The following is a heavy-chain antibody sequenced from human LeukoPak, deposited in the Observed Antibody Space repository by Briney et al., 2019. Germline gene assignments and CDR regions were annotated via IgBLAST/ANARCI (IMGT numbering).Heavy chain of an antibody. CDR3: ARDPHSSHDYSPRGHYYYYYYMDV. D-gene: IGHD4-11*01. CDR2: INPNSGGT. Sequence: GASVKVSCEASGYTFTGYYMHWVRQAPGQGLEWMGWINPNSGGTNYAQKFQGRVTMTRDTSISTAYMELSRLRSDDTAVYYCARDPHSSHDYSPRGHYYYYYYMDVWGKGTTVTVSS. J-gene: IGHJ6*03. V-gene: IGHV1-2*02. CDR1: GYTFTGYY.